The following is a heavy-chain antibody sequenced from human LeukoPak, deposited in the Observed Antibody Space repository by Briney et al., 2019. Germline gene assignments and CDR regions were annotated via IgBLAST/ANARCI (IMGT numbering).Heavy chain of an antibody. CDR2: VIPVFGIT. V-gene: IGHV1-69*04. CDR1: GGTFRSYG. CDR3: SRAAGGLVGAMESEYHQYAMDV. D-gene: IGHD1-26*01. J-gene: IGHJ6*02. Sequence: ASVKVSCTASGGTFRSYGINWVRQAPGQGLEWIGRVIPVFGITHYAQRFQGRVTITADKDTSTVDMELTSLRFEGTAVYYCSRAAGGLVGAMESEYHQYAMDVWGQGTTVTASS.